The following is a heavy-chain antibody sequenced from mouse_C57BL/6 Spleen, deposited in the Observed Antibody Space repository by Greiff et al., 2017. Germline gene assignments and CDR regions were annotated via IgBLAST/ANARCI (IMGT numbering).Heavy chain of an antibody. J-gene: IGHJ1*03. CDR3: ARPRAYYSNYWYFEV. D-gene: IGHD2-5*01. Sequence: QVQLQQPGAELVMPGASVKLSCKASGYTFTSYWMHWVKQRPGQGLEWIGEIDPSDSYTNYNQKFKGKSTLTVDKSSSTAYMQLSSLTSEDSAVYYCARPRAYYSNYWYFEVWGTGTTVTVSS. V-gene: IGHV1-69*01. CDR1: GYTFTSYW. CDR2: IDPSDSYT.